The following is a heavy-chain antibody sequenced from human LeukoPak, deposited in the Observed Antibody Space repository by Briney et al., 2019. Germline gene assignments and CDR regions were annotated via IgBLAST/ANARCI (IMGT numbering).Heavy chain of an antibody. CDR3: AKDVVYCSSTSCPNPYYYYYGMDV. J-gene: IGHJ6*02. Sequence: GGSLRLSCAASGFTFSSYSMNWVRQAPGKGLEWVSGISGSGAGTFGTTSYAGSVKGRFTISRDNSKNTLYLQMNSLRAEDTAIYYCAKDVVYCSSTSCPNPYYYYYGMDVWGQGTTVTVSS. CDR2: ISGSGAGTFGTT. D-gene: IGHD2-2*01. V-gene: IGHV3-23*01. CDR1: GFTFSSYS.